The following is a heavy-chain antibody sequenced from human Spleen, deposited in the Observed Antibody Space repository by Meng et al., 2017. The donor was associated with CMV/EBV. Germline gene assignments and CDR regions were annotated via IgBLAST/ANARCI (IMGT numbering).Heavy chain of an antibody. Sequence: ASVKVSCKASGYTFTGYYMHWVRQAPGQGLEWMGCINPNSGATNYAQKFQGRVTMTRDTSINTAYMELSRLRSDDTAVYYCAREAEESGEREWSPYATSPMDVWGQGTTVTVSS. J-gene: IGHJ6*02. CDR1: GYTFTGYY. CDR2: INPNSGAT. D-gene: IGHD3-3*01. CDR3: AREAEESGEREWSPYATSPMDV. V-gene: IGHV1-2*02.